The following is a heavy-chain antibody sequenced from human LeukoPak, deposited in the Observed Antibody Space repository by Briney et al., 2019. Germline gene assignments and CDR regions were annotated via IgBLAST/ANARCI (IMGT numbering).Heavy chain of an antibody. CDR3: ARVGRTRWTAATNAFDI. J-gene: IGHJ3*02. V-gene: IGHV4-59*01. D-gene: IGHD6-25*01. CDR1: GGSISSYH. Sequence: SETLSLTCTVSGGSISSYHWSWIRQPPGKGLEWIGSIYYSGSTNYNPSLKSRVTISVDSSKNQFSLKMSSVTAADTAVYYCARVGRTRWTAATNAFDIWGQGTMVTVSS. CDR2: IYYSGST.